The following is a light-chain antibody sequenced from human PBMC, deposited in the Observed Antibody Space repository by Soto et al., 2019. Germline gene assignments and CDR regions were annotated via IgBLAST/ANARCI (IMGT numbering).Light chain of an antibody. Sequence: EIVLTQSRCTLSLSPGERATLSCRASQSVSSSYLAWYQQKPGQAPRLLIYGASSRATGIPDRFSGSGSGTDFTLTISRLEPEDFAVYYCQQYGSSPMYTFGQGTKLEIK. J-gene: IGKJ2*01. CDR1: QSVSSSY. CDR2: GAS. CDR3: QQYGSSPMYT. V-gene: IGKV3-20*01.